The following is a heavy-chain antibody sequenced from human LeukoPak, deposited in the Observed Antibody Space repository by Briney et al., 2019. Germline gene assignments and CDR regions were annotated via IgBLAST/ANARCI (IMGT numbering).Heavy chain of an antibody. CDR3: ITDIVATISDY. V-gene: IGHV3-15*01. CDR1: GFTFSNAW. D-gene: IGHD5-12*01. J-gene: IGHJ4*02. Sequence: GGSLRLSCAASGFTFSNAWMSWVRQAPGKGLEWVGRIKSKADGGTTDYAAPVKGRFTISRDDSKNTLYLQMNSLKTEDTAVYYCITDIVATISDYWGQGTLVTVAS. CDR2: IKSKADGGTT.